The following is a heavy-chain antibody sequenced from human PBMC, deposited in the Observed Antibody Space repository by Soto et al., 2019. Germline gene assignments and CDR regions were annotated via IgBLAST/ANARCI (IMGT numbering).Heavy chain of an antibody. CDR1: GGSISSSSYY. CDR2: IYYSGST. D-gene: IGHD3-3*01. J-gene: IGHJ4*02. CDR3: ARYYDFWSGYRHYGFDY. V-gene: IGHV4-39*01. Sequence: PSETLSLTCTVSGGSISSSSYYWGWIRQPRGKGLEWIGSIYYSGSTYYNPSLKSRVTISVDTSKNQFSLKLSSVTAADTAVYYCARYYDFWSGYRHYGFDYWGQGTLVTVSS.